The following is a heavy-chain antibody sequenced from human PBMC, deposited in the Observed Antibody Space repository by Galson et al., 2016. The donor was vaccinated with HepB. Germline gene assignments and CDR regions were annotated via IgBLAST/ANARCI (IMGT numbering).Heavy chain of an antibody. V-gene: IGHV3-11*01. CDR1: GFTFSDYY. CDR3: ARGGRVGRGVVKV. CDR2: ISSSGKTT. Sequence: SLRLSCAASGFTFSDYYMSWIRQVPGQGLEYISYISSSGKTTYYAESVKGRFTISRDNANSSLYLQMNSLTAEDTAVYYCARGGRVGRGVVKVWGQGTLVTVSS. J-gene: IGHJ4*02. D-gene: IGHD3-10*01.